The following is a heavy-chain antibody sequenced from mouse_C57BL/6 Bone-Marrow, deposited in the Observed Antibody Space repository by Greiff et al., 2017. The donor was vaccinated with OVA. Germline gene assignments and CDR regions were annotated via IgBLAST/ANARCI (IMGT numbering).Heavy chain of an antibody. CDR2: ISPRSGNT. J-gene: IGHJ2*01. Sequence: QVQLQQSGAELARPGASVKLSCKASGYTFPSYGISWVKQRTGPGLEWIGEISPRSGNTYYNEKFKGKATLTADKSSSTAYMELRSLTSEDSAVYFCARFLYYGSSYGGYYFDYWGQGTTLTVSS. D-gene: IGHD1-1*01. CDR1: GYTFPSYG. V-gene: IGHV1-81*01. CDR3: ARFLYYGSSYGGYYFDY.